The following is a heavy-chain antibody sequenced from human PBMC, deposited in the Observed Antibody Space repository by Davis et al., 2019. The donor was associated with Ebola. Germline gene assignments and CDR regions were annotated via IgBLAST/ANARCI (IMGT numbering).Heavy chain of an antibody. CDR1: GFTFSDYY. Sequence: PGGSLRLSCAASGFTFSDYYMSWIRQAPGKGLEWVSYISSSGSTIYYADSVKGRFTISRDNAKNSLYLQMNSLRAEDTAVYYCATEDSASYYYYGMDVWGKGTTVTVSS. CDR2: ISSSGSTI. V-gene: IGHV3-11*04. CDR3: ATEDSASYYYYGMDV. D-gene: IGHD5-18*01. J-gene: IGHJ6*04.